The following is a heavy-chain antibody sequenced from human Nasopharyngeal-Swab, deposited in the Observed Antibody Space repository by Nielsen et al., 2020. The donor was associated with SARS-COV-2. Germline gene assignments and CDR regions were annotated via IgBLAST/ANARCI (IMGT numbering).Heavy chain of an antibody. CDR3: ARGSSSSFWYFDL. V-gene: IGHV3-21*01. CDR2: ISSSSSYI. CDR1: GFTFSGYS. D-gene: IGHD6-6*01. Sequence: GESLKISCAASGFTFSGYSMNWVRLAPGKGLEWVSSISSSSSYIYYADSVKGRFTISRDNAKNSLYLQMNSLRAEDTAVYYCARGSSSSFWYFDLWGRGTLVTVSS. J-gene: IGHJ2*01.